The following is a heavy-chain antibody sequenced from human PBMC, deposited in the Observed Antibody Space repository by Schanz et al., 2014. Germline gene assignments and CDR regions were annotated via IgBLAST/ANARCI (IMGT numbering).Heavy chain of an antibody. V-gene: IGHV3-30*03. CDR1: GITFSSHS. Sequence: VHLVESGGGLVQPGGSLRLSCAASGITFSSHSFNWVRQAPGKGLEWVGVISYDGSKKSYADSVKGRFTISRDNSKNTLYLQMNSLRPEDTAVYYCARGGPAYYIDDWGQGTLVTVSS. CDR2: ISYDGSKK. J-gene: IGHJ4*02. CDR3: ARGGPAYYIDD.